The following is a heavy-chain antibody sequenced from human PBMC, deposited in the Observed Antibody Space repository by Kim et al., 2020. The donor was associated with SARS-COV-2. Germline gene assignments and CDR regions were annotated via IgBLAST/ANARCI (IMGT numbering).Heavy chain of an antibody. V-gene: IGHV3-66*04. CDR3: ARRGSGSYRFDP. CDR1: GFTVSSTY. Sequence: GGSLRLSCAASGFTVSSTYMNWVRQAPGKGLEWVSVFYSGGRTYYADSVKGRFTISRDNSKNTLYLQMNSLRAEDTAVYYCARRGSGSYRFDPWGQGTLGTVSS. J-gene: IGHJ5*02. CDR2: FYSGGRT. D-gene: IGHD3-10*01.